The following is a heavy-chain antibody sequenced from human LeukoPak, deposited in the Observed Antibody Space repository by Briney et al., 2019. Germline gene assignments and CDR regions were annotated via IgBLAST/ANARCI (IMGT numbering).Heavy chain of an antibody. Sequence: SETLSLTCAVYGGSFSGYYWSWIRQPPGKGLEWIGGINSSGSIKYNPSLKSRVTISVDTSKNQFSLKMSSVTAADTAVYYCARDARFGELIDYWSQGTLVTVSS. CDR3: ARDARFGELIDY. J-gene: IGHJ4*02. CDR2: INSSGSI. CDR1: GGSFSGYY. D-gene: IGHD3-10*01. V-gene: IGHV4-34*01.